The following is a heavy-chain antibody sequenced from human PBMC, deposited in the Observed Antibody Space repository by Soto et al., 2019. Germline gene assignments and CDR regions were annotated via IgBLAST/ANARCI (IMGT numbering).Heavy chain of an antibody. D-gene: IGHD3-10*01. CDR1: GGSISSSSYY. V-gene: IGHV4-39*01. Sequence: SETLSLTCTVSGGSISSSSYYWGWIRQPPGKGLEWIGSIYYSGSTYYNPSLKSRVTISVDTSKNQFSLKLSSVTAADTAVYYCASLSGIIGYYYYYMDVWGKWTTVTVSS. CDR3: ASLSGIIGYYYYYMDV. J-gene: IGHJ6*03. CDR2: IYYSGST.